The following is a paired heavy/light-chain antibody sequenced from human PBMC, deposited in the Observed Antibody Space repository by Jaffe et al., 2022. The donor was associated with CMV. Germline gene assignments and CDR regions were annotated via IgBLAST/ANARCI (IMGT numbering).Light chain of an antibody. CDR3: QQYNKRPPIFT. V-gene: IGKV3-15*01. CDR2: GVF. J-gene: IGKJ3*01. Sequence: EIVMTQSPATLSVAPGERATLSCRASQSVGNNLVWYQQKPGQAPRLLMYGVFTRANGIPARFSGSGSGTEFTLTISSLQSEDYAVYYCQQYNKRPPIFTFGPGTTVEIK. CDR1: QSVGNN.
Heavy chain of an antibody. CDR3: ARQQCSGGTSLWRARLCWFDP. J-gene: IGHJ5*02. CDR1: GGTVESSSYF. D-gene: IGHD2-15*01. V-gene: IGHV4-39*01. CDR2: IYYGGNS. Sequence: QLQLQESGPGLVKPSETLSLTCSVSGGTVESSSYFWVWIRQSPGKGLEWIGKIYYGGNSEYNPSLKSRVTISVDTSKNQFSLSLSSVTAIDTAVYYCARQQCSGGTSLWRARLCWFDPWGQGTLVTVSS.